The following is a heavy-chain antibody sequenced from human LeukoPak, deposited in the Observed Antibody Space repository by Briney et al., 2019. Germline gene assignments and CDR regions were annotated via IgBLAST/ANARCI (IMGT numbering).Heavy chain of an antibody. J-gene: IGHJ5*02. V-gene: IGHV4-30-2*01. CDR2: IWHTGST. Sequence: SQTLSLTCAVSGGSISSDTYSWNWIRQPPGRGLEWIGYIWHTGSTYCTPSLKSRVTISVDRSKNQFSLKLSSVTAADTAVYYCARDIGPWGQGTLVTVSS. D-gene: IGHD1-26*01. CDR1: GGSISSDTYS. CDR3: ARDIGP.